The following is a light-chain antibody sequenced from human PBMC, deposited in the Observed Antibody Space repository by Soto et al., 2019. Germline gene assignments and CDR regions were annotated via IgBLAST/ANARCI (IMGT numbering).Light chain of an antibody. J-gene: IGKJ1*01. CDR1: QNITTY. Sequence: DIEMTQSPSSLYASVGDRVTIPCRASQNITTYLNWYQQKSGRAPKLLIYAASTLQTGVPSRFSGSGSVTDFTLTISNLQPEDFATYYCQQSYSTLTWTFGRGTKVDIK. CDR2: AAS. CDR3: QQSYSTLTWT. V-gene: IGKV1-39*01.